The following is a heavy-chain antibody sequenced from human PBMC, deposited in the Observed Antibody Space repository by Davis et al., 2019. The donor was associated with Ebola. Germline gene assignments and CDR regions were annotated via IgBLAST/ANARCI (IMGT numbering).Heavy chain of an antibody. CDR3: AKGSIAEALFDY. Sequence: GGSLRLSCAASGFTFSSYGMHWVRQAPGKGLEWVAVISYDGSNKYYADSVKGRFTISRDNSKNTLYLQVNSLRAEDTAVYYCAKGSIAEALFDYWGQGTLVTVSS. V-gene: IGHV3-30*18. CDR2: ISYDGSNK. D-gene: IGHD6-19*01. J-gene: IGHJ4*02. CDR1: GFTFSSYG.